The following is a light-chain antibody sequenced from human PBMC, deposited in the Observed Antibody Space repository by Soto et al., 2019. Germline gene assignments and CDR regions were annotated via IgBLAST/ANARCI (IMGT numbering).Light chain of an antibody. J-gene: IGKJ5*01. CDR3: QQRSNWPIT. CDR1: QSVSSY. CDR2: DAS. Sequence: EIVLTQSPATLSLSPGERATLSFRASQSVSSYLAWYQQKPGQAPRLLIHDASNRATGIPARFSGSGSGTDFTLTISSLEPEDFAVYYCQQRSNWPITFGQGTRLEIK. V-gene: IGKV3-11*01.